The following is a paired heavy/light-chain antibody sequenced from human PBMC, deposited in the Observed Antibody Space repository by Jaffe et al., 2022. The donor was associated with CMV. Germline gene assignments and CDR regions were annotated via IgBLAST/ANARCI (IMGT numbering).Heavy chain of an antibody. CDR2: IDRGDRT. D-gene: IGHD4-4*01. CDR1: GFTVSGNY. CDR3: ARVWDYMVDP. V-gene: IGHV3-53*02. Sequence: EVQLVETGGGLIQPGGSLRLSCTASGFTVSGNYMSWVRQAPGKGLEWVSVIDRGDRTNYANSVKGRFIISRDNSKNMVYLEMNSLRVEDTGVYYCARVWDYMVDPWGQGTLVTVSS. J-gene: IGHJ5*02.
Light chain of an antibody. Sequence: QSGLTQPASVSGSPGQSITISCTGSSSDVGGYNLVSWYQQYPGKAPKLMMYDVTKRPPGVSNRFSGSKSGNTASLTISGLRAEDEGDYYCCSYTGTTTFVVFGGGTKLTVL. V-gene: IGLV2-23*02. J-gene: IGLJ2*01. CDR1: SSDVGGYNL. CDR2: DVT. CDR3: CSYTGTTTFVV.